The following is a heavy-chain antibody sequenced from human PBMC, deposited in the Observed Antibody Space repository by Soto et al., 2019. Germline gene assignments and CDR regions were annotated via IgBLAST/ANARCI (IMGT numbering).Heavy chain of an antibody. CDR1: GGSIGSYY. CDR2: IYYSGST. D-gene: IGHD3-3*01. Sequence: SETLSLTCTVSGGSIGSYYWSWIRQPPGKGLEWIGYIYYSGSTNYNPSLKSRVTISVDTSKNQFSLKLSSVTAADTAVYYCARSVPYYDFWSGYYPYYYGMDVWGQGTTVTVSS. J-gene: IGHJ6*02. V-gene: IGHV4-59*01. CDR3: ARSVPYYDFWSGYYPYYYGMDV.